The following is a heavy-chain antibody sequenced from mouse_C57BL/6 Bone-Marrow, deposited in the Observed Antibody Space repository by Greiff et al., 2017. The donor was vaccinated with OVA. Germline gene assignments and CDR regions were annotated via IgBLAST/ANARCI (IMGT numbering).Heavy chain of an antibody. CDR2: ISSGSSTI. V-gene: IGHV5-17*01. CDR3: ARYSGYFDY. J-gene: IGHJ2*01. CDR1: GFTFSDYG. Sequence: EVKLVESGGGLVKPGGSLKLSCAASGFTFSDYGMHWVRQAPEKGLEWVAYISSGSSTIYYADTVKGRFTISRDNAKNTLFLQMTSLRSEDTAMYYCARYSGYFDYWGQGTTLTVSS. D-gene: IGHD3-1*01.